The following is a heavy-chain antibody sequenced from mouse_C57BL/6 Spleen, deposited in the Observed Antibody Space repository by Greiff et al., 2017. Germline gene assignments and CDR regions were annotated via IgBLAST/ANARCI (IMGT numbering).Heavy chain of an antibody. CDR1: GYTFTSYW. CDR2: IYPGSGST. V-gene: IGHV1-55*01. Sequence: QVHVKQPGAELVKPGASVKMSCKASGYTFTSYWITWVKQRPGQGLEWIGDIYPGSGSTNYNEKFKSKATLTVDTSSSTAYMQLSSLTSEDSAVYYCARSGDYDAWYFDVWGTGTTVTVSS. CDR3: ARSGDYDAWYFDV. J-gene: IGHJ1*03. D-gene: IGHD2-4*01.